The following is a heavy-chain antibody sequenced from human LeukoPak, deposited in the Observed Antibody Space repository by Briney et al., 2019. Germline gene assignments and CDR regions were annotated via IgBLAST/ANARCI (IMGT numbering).Heavy chain of an antibody. J-gene: IGHJ4*02. Sequence: PGRSLRLSCAASGFTFSSYAMHWVRQAPGKGLEWVAVISYDGSNKYYADSVKGRFTISRDNSKNTLYLQMNSLRAEDTAVYYCARGGISLGNDYWGQGTLVTVSS. D-gene: IGHD3-10*01. CDR3: ARGGISLGNDY. V-gene: IGHV3-30*04. CDR1: GFTFSSYA. CDR2: ISYDGSNK.